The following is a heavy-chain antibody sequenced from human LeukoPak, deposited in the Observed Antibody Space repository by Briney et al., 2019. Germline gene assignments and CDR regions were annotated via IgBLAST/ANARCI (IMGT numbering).Heavy chain of an antibody. CDR3: AKDRGAYYYDSSGYFPCFDC. Sequence: QPGGSLRLSCAASGFTFNNYAMNWVRQAPGKGLEWVSAISGSGGSTYYADSVKGRFTISRDKSKNTLYLQMNSLRAEDTAVYYCAKDRGAYYYDSSGYFPCFDCWGQGTLVTVCS. V-gene: IGHV3-23*01. J-gene: IGHJ4*02. CDR1: GFTFNNYA. D-gene: IGHD3-22*01. CDR2: ISGSGGST.